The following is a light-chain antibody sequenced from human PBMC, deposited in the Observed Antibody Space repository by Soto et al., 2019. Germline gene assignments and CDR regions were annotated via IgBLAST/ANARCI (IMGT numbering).Light chain of an antibody. Sequence: QSALTQPASVSGSPGQSFTISCTGTSSDVGGYNYVSWYQQHPGKAPKLMIYDVSNRPSGVSNRFSGSKSGNTASLTISGLQAEDEADYYCSSYTSSSTPRVFGGGTKLTVL. CDR2: DVS. V-gene: IGLV2-14*01. CDR3: SSYTSSSTPRV. CDR1: SSDVGGYNY. J-gene: IGLJ3*02.